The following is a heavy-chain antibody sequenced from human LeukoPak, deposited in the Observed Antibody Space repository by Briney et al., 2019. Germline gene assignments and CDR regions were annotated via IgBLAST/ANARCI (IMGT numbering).Heavy chain of an antibody. Sequence: GESLKISCQDSGYSFTSYWIGWVRPMPGKGLEWMGIIYPGDSDTRYSPSFQGQVTISADKSISTAYLQWSSLKASDTAMYYCARRPDPIVVVPASTALDAFDIWGQGTMVTVSS. CDR3: ARRPDPIVVVPASTALDAFDI. CDR1: GYSFTSYW. D-gene: IGHD2-2*01. CDR2: IYPGDSDT. V-gene: IGHV5-51*01. J-gene: IGHJ3*02.